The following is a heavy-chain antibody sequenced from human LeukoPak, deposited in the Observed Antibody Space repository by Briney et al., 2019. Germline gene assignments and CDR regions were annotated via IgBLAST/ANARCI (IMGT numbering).Heavy chain of an antibody. J-gene: IGHJ3*02. CDR2: ISGSGGGT. CDR3: VQEGPRGLAFDI. Sequence: GGSLRLSCEASGVTFSSYVMSWVRQAPGRRPEWVSGISGSGGGTYYADSVKGRFAIYRDNSKNTLYLQMNSLRAEDTAVYYCVQEGPRGLAFDIWGQGTKVTVSS. CDR1: GVTFSSYV. V-gene: IGHV3-23*01.